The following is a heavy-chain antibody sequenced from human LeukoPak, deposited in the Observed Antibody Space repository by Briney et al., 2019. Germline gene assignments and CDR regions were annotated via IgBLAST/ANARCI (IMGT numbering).Heavy chain of an antibody. J-gene: IGHJ4*02. D-gene: IGHD2-15*01. CDR3: ARGRPFIGYCSGGSCYFLDY. V-gene: IGHV4-34*01. CDR2: INHSGST. CDR1: GFTFSSYA. Sequence: GSLRLSCAASGFTFSSYAMHWVRQPPGKGLEWIGEINHSGSTNYNPSLKSRVTISVDTSKNQFSLKLSSVTAADTAVYYCARGRPFIGYCSGGSCYFLDYWGQGTLVTVSS.